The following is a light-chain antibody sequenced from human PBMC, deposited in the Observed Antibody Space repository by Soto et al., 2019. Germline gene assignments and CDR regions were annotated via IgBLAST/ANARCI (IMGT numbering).Light chain of an antibody. CDR2: KAS. CDR3: QQYNSFSFT. Sequence: DIQMTQSPSTLSASVGDRVTITCRASQSISSWLVWYQQKPGKAPKLLIYKASSLQSGVPSRFSGSGSGTEFTLTISGLQPDDFATNYCQQYNSFSFTFGGGTKVEIK. J-gene: IGKJ4*01. CDR1: QSISSW. V-gene: IGKV1-5*03.